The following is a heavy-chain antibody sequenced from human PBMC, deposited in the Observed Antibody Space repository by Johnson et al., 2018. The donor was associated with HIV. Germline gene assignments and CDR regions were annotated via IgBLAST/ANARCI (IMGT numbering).Heavy chain of an antibody. J-gene: IGHJ3*02. CDR2: IYSGGTT. Sequence: EHLVASGDALIQPRRSLRLSSAASLFTVCSTYMSRVRQAPGKGLQRVSVIYSGGTTYYADSVKVRFTISRDNSKNTLYLQMNSLRAEDTAVYYCARGGRWGWRGNDAFDIWGQGTMVTVSS. V-gene: IGHV3-66*03. D-gene: IGHD3-3*01. CDR3: ARGGRWGWRGNDAFDI. CDR1: LFTVCSTY.